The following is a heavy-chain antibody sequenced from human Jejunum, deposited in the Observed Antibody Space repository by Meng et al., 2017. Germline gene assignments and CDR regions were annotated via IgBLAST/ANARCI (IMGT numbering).Heavy chain of an antibody. CDR1: GDSVSSNRAL. Sequence: QVQLHQSGPGLVKPSQTLSLTCAISGDSVSSNRALWHWVRQSPSRGLEWLGQTYYRSEWQNHYGVSVKSRITINADTSRNQFSLNLNSVTPEDTAVYYCTTWYGEYWGQGTLVTVSS. J-gene: IGHJ4*02. CDR2: TYYRSEWQN. D-gene: IGHD3-10*01. CDR3: TTWYGEY. V-gene: IGHV6-1*01.